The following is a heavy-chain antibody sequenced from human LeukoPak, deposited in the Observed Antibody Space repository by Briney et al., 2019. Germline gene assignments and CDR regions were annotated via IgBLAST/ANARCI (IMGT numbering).Heavy chain of an antibody. CDR2: IYYSWGM. D-gene: IGHD1-1*01. V-gene: IGHV4-38-2*01. CDR1: GSSITSDYF. Sequence: SETLSLTCAVSGSSITSDYFWGWIRQPPGKGLEWIATIYYSWGMYFNPSLKSRFTVSLDASKNQFSLKMTSLTAADTAIYYCARNVTAGFFDYWGQGIMVTVSS. CDR3: ARNVTAGFFDY. J-gene: IGHJ4*02.